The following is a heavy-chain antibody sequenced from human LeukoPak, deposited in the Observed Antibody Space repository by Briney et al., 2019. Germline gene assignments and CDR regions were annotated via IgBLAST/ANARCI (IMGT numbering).Heavy chain of an antibody. D-gene: IGHD5-24*01. CDR2: IYYSGST. Sequence: PSETLSLTCTVSGGSISSYYWSWIRQPPGKGLEWIGYIYYSGSTNYNPSLKSRVTISADTSKIHFSLRLSSVTAADTAVYYCARHRDGYNWYFDLWGRGTLVTVSS. V-gene: IGHV4-59*08. CDR1: GGSISSYY. J-gene: IGHJ2*01. CDR3: ARHRDGYNWYFDL.